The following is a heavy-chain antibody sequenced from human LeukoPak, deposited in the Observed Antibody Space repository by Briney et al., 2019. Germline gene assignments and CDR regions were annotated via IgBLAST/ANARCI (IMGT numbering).Heavy chain of an antibody. Sequence: ASVKVSCKVSGYTLTELSMHWVRQAPGKGLEWMGGFDPEDGETIYAQKFQGRVTMTEDTSTDTAYMELSSLRSEGTAVYYCATREGTNYYDSSGYYDYWGQGTLVTVSS. V-gene: IGHV1-24*01. CDR1: GYTLTELS. CDR3: ATREGTNYYDSSGYYDY. D-gene: IGHD3-22*01. CDR2: FDPEDGET. J-gene: IGHJ4*02.